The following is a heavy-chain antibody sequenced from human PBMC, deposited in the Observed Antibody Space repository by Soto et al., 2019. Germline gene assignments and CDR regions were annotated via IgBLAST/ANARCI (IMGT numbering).Heavy chain of an antibody. CDR1: GGSFGSYA. CDR2: IIPVFDKA. Sequence: QVQLVQSGADVKKPGSSVKVSCKTSGGSFGSYAISWVRQAPAQGLEWMGEIIPVFDKANYAQNFQDRLTMTADESTGTVFMQLRSLRSDGTAVYFLARLRSDWCDACALWSQGTVVTVTS. J-gene: IGHJ3*01. V-gene: IGHV1-69*01. CDR3: ARLRSDWCDACAL. D-gene: IGHD2-21*01.